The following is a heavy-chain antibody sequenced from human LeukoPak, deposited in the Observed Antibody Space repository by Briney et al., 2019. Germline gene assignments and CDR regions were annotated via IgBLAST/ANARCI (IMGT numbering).Heavy chain of an antibody. J-gene: IGHJ6*03. CDR3: ARTTEGYCSSASCFGFHYSYYMDV. CDR2: ISSTSSTI. D-gene: IGHD2-2*01. Sequence: GGSLRLSCVASGFTFSTYSLNWVRQAPGKGLEWVSYISSTSSTIYYADSVKGRFTISRDKAKNSLYLQMNSLRAEDTAVYYCARTTEGYCSSASCFGFHYSYYMDVWGKGTTVTISS. V-gene: IGHV3-48*01. CDR1: GFTFSTYS.